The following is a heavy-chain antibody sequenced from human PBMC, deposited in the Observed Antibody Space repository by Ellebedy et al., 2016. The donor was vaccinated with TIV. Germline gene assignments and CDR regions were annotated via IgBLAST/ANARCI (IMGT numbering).Heavy chain of an antibody. J-gene: IGHJ4*02. D-gene: IGHD1-1*01. CDR2: ISSSSRINP. CDR3: AGRAYNWNDGSLFDY. V-gene: IGHV3-11*03. Sequence: GGSLRLSCATSGFSFRDYYMNWIRQAPGKGLEWVSYISSSSRINPIYADSVKGRFTISRDNAKNSLYLQMNSLRAEDTAVYYCAGRAYNWNDGSLFDYWGQGTLVTVSS. CDR1: GFSFRDYY.